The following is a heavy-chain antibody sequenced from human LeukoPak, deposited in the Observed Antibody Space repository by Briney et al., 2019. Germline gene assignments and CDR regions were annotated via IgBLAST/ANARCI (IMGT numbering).Heavy chain of an antibody. V-gene: IGHV4-59*01. CDR3: ARIYYDSSGYYRDDAFDI. CDR1: GGSISSYY. D-gene: IGHD3-22*01. CDR2: IYYSGST. J-gene: IGHJ3*02. Sequence: SETLSLTCTVSGGSISSYYWSWIRQPPGKGLEWIGYIYYSGSTNYNPSLKSRVTISVDTSKNQFSLKLSSVTAADTAVYYCARIYYDSSGYYRDDAFDIWGQGTMVTVSS.